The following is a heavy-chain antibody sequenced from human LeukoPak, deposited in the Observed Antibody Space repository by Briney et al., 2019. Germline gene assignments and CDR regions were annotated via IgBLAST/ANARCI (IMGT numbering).Heavy chain of an antibody. D-gene: IGHD3-22*01. CDR3: AKDEDKYYYGSSGYYY. J-gene: IGHJ4*02. Sequence: GGSLRLSCAASGFTFSSYGMHWVRQAPGKGLEWVAVISYDGSNKYYADSVKGRFTISRDNSKNTLYLQMNSLRAEDTAVYYCAKDEDKYYYGSSGYYYWGQGTLVTVSS. V-gene: IGHV3-30*18. CDR2: ISYDGSNK. CDR1: GFTFSSYG.